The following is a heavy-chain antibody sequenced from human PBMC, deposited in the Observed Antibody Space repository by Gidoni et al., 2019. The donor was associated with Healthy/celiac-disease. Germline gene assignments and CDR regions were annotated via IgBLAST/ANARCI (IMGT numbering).Heavy chain of an antibody. CDR3: AKDPTLWGREGGPFDY. D-gene: IGHD3-16*01. V-gene: IGHV3-30*18. CDR2: ISYDGSNK. J-gene: IGHJ4*02. CDR1: GFTFSSYG. Sequence: QVQLVESGGGVVQPGRSLRLSCAASGFTFSSYGMHWVRQAPGKGLEWVAVISYDGSNKYYADSVKGRFTISRDNSKNTLYLQMNSLRAEDTAVYYCAKDPTLWGREGGPFDYWGQGTLVTVSS.